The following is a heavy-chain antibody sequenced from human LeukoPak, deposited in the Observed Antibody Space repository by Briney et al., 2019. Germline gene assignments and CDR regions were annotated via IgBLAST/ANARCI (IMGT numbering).Heavy chain of an antibody. D-gene: IGHD6-13*01. Sequence: GGSLRLSCAASGFTFSRYGMHWVRQAPGKGLEWGAVISYDGSNKYYADSVKGRFTISRDNSKNTLYLQMNSLRAEDTAVYYCAKSGGLAVAGLGYWGQGTLVTVSS. CDR3: AKSGGLAVAGLGY. CDR2: ISYDGSNK. CDR1: GFTFSRYG. V-gene: IGHV3-30*18. J-gene: IGHJ4*02.